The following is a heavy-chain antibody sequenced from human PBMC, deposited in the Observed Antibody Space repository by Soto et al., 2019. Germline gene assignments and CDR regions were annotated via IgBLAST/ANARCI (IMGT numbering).Heavy chain of an antibody. CDR1: GGTFRNSA. CDR3: ARDNDRPQLGGNYYYILDV. Sequence: QVQLEQSGAEVKKPGSSVKLSCKASGGTFRNSAISWVRQAPGQGLEWMGGIMPIFRTPDYAQKFQGRVAISADESTSTAYMELGGLRSDDTAVYYCARDNDRPQLGGNYYYILDVWGHGTTVTVSS. J-gene: IGHJ6*02. CDR2: IMPIFRTP. D-gene: IGHD1-1*01. V-gene: IGHV1-69*12.